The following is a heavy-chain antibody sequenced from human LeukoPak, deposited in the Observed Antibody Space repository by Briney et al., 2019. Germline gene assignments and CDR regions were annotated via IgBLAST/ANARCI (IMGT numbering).Heavy chain of an antibody. V-gene: IGHV3-30*01. CDR1: GFTFSSYA. CDR2: ISYDGSNK. Sequence: GSLRLSCAASGFTFSSYAMHWVRQAPGKGLEWVAVISYDGSNKYYADSVKGRFTISRDNSKNTLYLQMNSLRAEDTAVYYCARGSTYYDFWSGYLGWFDPWGQGTLDTVSS. D-gene: IGHD3-3*01. J-gene: IGHJ5*02. CDR3: ARGSTYYDFWSGYLGWFDP.